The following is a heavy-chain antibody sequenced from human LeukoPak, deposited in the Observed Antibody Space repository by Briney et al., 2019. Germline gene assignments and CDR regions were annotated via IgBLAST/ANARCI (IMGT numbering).Heavy chain of an antibody. CDR2: IYYSGST. V-gene: IGHV4-39*01. Sequence: KAGGSLRLSCAVSGLTFSSNAMSWVRQPPGKGLEWIGGIYYSGSTYYNPSLTSRLTVSVDTSKNQFSLNLSSVTAADTAVYYCARRRLGWYSVDYWGQGTLVTVSS. D-gene: IGHD6-19*01. J-gene: IGHJ4*02. CDR3: ARRRLGWYSVDY. CDR1: GLTFSSNA.